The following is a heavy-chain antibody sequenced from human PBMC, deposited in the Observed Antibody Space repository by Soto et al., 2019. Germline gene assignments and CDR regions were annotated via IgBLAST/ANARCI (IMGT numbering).Heavy chain of an antibody. J-gene: IGHJ4*02. CDR2: ISGSGGAT. CDR1: GFTFSSYA. V-gene: IGHV3-23*01. CDR3: ANQRGGYDRDFDY. D-gene: IGHD5-12*01. Sequence: GWSLRLSCAASGFTFSSYAMSWVRQAPGKGLEWVSGISGSGGATYYADSVKGRFTISRDNSKNTLYLQMNSLRAEDTAVYYCANQRGGYDRDFDYWGQGTLVTVSS.